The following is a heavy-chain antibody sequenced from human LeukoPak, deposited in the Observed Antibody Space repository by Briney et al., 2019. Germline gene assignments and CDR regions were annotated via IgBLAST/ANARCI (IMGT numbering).Heavy chain of an antibody. CDR1: GGSISSGVYY. J-gene: IGHJ3*02. CDR3: ARDLSVISAKGSAFDI. D-gene: IGHD4-11*01. V-gene: IGHV4-31*03. Sequence: SETLSLTCTVSGGSISSGVYYWSWIRQHPGKGLEWIGYIYYSGSTYYNPSLKSRVTISVDTSKNQFSLKLSSVTAADTAVYYCARDLSVISAKGSAFDIWGQGTMVTVSS. CDR2: IYYSGST.